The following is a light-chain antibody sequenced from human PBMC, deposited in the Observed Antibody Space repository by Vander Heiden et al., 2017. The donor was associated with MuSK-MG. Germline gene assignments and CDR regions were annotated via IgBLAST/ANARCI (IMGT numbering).Light chain of an antibody. Sequence: DIQMTQSPSTLSASVGDRVTITCRASQSINSWLAWYQQKPGKAPKLLIYKASSLETGVPSRFSGSGSGTEFTLTISILQPDDFATYYCQQYKSYPWTFGQGTKVEIK. CDR2: KAS. CDR1: QSINSW. V-gene: IGKV1-5*03. CDR3: QQYKSYPWT. J-gene: IGKJ1*01.